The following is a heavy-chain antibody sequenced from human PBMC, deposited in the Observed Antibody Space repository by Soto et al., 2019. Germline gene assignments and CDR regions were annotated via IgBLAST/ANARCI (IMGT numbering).Heavy chain of an antibody. CDR3: ARAIRLMGGGSCFDY. D-gene: IGHD2-15*01. CDR1: GFTFSSYA. CDR2: ISYDGSNK. V-gene: IGHV3-30-3*01. Sequence: QVQLVESGGGVVQPGRSLRLSCAASGFTFSSYAMHWVRQAPGKGLEWVAVISYDGSNKYYADSVKGRFTISRDNSKNTLYLQMNSLRAEDTAVYYCARAIRLMGGGSCFDYWGQGTLVTVSS. J-gene: IGHJ4*02.